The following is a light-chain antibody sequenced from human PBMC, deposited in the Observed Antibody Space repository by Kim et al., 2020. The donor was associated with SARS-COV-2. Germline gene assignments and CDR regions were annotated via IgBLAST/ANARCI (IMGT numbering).Light chain of an antibody. J-gene: IGLJ6*01. V-gene: IGLV1-47*01. CDR1: GPNIGVNF. Sequence: GQRVTFSGSGGGPNIGVNFVSWYSQAPGTSPKLLIFRNSQRPSGVPDRFSGSQSGTSASLAISGLRSEDEGDYFCAAWDDSLSAVLFGGGTKVT. CDR2: RNS. CDR3: AAWDDSLSAVL.